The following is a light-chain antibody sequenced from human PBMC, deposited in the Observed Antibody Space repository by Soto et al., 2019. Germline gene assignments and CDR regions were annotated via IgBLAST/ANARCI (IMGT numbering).Light chain of an antibody. CDR3: QQRSNWPFT. Sequence: EIVLTQSPATLSLSPGERATLSCRASQSVSNYLAWYQQKPGQAPRLLIYDASNRATGIPARFSGSGSGTDFTLTISRLEPEDFAVYYCQQRSNWPFTFGPRTKVDIK. CDR1: QSVSNY. J-gene: IGKJ3*01. CDR2: DAS. V-gene: IGKV3-11*01.